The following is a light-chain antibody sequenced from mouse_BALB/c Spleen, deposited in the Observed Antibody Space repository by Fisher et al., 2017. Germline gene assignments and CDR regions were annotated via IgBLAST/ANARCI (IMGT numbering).Light chain of an antibody. CDR1: SSVSSSY. Sequence: IVMTQSPAIMSASPGEKVTMTCSARSSVSSSYLHWYQQKPGFSPKLLIYSTSNLASGVPARFSGSGSGTSYSLTISSMEAEDAATYYCQQWSSNPYTFGGGTKLEIK. J-gene: IGKJ2*01. V-gene: IGKV4-78*01. CDR2: STS. CDR3: QQWSSNPYT.